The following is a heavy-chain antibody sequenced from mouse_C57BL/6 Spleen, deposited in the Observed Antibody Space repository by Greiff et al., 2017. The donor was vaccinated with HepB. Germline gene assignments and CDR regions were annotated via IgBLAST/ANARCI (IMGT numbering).Heavy chain of an antibody. Sequence: ESGPGLVKPSQSLSLTCSVTGYSITSGYYWNWIRQFPGNKLEWMGYISYDGSNNYNPSLKNRISITRDTSKNQFFLKLNSVTTEDTATYYCAREDDYGGVDYWGQGTTLTVSS. V-gene: IGHV3-6*01. CDR3: AREDDYGGVDY. J-gene: IGHJ2*01. CDR1: GYSITSGYY. D-gene: IGHD2-4*01. CDR2: ISYDGSN.